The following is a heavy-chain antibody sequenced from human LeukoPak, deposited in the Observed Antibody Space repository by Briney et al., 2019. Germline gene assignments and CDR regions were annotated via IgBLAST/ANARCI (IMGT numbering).Heavy chain of an antibody. CDR2: XXAYNGNT. Sequence: SGYTFTSXGXXXVRXAPGXGXXXXXXXXAYNGNTNYAQKFQGRVTITTDESTSTAYMELSSLRSEDIAVYYFARELGTGDLLFGEPLAYWGQGTLVTVSS. V-gene: IGHV1-18*03. J-gene: IGHJ4*02. CDR3: ARELGTGDLLFGEPLAY. CDR1: GYTFTSXG. D-gene: IGHD3-10*01.